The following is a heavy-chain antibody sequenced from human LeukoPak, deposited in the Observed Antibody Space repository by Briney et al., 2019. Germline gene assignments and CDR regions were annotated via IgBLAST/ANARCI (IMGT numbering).Heavy chain of an antibody. J-gene: IGHJ4*02. CDR1: GFSLTTSGVA. CDR3: AHYGDYRFMYYFDY. V-gene: IGHV2-5*01. Sequence: SGLTLVNPTQTLTLTCSFSGFSLTTSGVAVGWIRQSPGKALEWLALIYWNNDNRYSPSLKTRLTITKDTSKNQVVLTMTEMDPVDTAAYYCAHYGDYRFMYYFDYWGQGTLVTVSS. CDR2: IYWNNDN. D-gene: IGHD4-17*01.